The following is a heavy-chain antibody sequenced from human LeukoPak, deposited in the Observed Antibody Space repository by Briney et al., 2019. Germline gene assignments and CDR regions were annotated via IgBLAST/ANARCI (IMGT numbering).Heavy chain of an antibody. V-gene: IGHV4-4*09. CDR2: IFTSGST. D-gene: IGHD2-21*01. CDR3: ATSHDVKTAPYDL. J-gene: IGHJ5*02. CDR1: GGSISSYC. Sequence: ASETLSLTCTVSGGSISSYCWSWVRQPPGKGLEWIGYIFTSGSTDYNPSLKSRVIMSVDTSKNQLSMELRFLTAADTAVYYCATSHDVKTAPYDLWGQGTLVTVSS.